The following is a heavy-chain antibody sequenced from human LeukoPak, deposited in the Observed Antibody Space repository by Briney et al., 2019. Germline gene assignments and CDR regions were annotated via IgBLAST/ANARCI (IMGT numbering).Heavy chain of an antibody. V-gene: IGHV3-48*01. CDR1: GFTFSSYS. D-gene: IGHD2-8*01. CDR2: ISSSSSTI. Sequence: PGGSLRLSCAASGFTFSSYSMNWVRQAPGKGLEWVSYISSSSSTIYYADSVKGRFTISRDNAKNSLYLQMNSLRAEDTAVYYCARNLVYAISTWGQGTLVTVSS. J-gene: IGHJ5*02. CDR3: ARNLVYAIST.